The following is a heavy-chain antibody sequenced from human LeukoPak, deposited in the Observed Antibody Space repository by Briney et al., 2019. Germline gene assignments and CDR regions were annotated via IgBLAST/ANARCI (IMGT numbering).Heavy chain of an antibody. D-gene: IGHD3-22*01. V-gene: IGHV3-23*01. J-gene: IGHJ4*02. Sequence: GGSLRLSCAASGFTFSSYAMSWVRQAPGKGLEWVSAISGSGGSTYYADSVKGRFTISRDNSKNTLYLQMNSLRAEDTAVYYCAKGRYESSGFNWAAWGQGTLVTVSS. CDR2: ISGSGGST. CDR3: AKGRYESSGFNWAA. CDR1: GFTFSSYA.